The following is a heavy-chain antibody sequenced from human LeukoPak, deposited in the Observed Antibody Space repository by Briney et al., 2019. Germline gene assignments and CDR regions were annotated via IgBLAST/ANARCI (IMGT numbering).Heavy chain of an antibody. Sequence: ASVKVSCKASGYMFTDYYIHWVRQAPGQGLEWMGWINPSSGGTNYAQKFQGRVTMTRDTSISTAYMELSSLTSDDTAVYYCATDSSGWSDDFFDVWGQGTMVTVSS. CDR2: INPSSGGT. V-gene: IGHV1-2*02. CDR1: GYMFTDYY. CDR3: ATDSSGWSDDFFDV. D-gene: IGHD6-19*01. J-gene: IGHJ3*01.